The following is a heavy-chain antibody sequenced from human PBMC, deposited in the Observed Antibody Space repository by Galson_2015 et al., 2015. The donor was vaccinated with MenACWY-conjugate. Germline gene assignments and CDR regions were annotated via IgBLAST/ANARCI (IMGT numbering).Heavy chain of an antibody. J-gene: IGHJ6*02. Sequence: SLRLSCAASAFTFSDYYMTWLRQAPGKGLEWVSYLSSSSGYRNYADSVKGRFTISRDNARNSLYLQMNSLRPEDTAVYYCARIEAYGMDVWGQGTTVTVSS. CDR1: AFTFSDYY. CDR2: LSSSSGYR. CDR3: ARIEAYGMDV. D-gene: IGHD2-21*01. V-gene: IGHV3-11*06.